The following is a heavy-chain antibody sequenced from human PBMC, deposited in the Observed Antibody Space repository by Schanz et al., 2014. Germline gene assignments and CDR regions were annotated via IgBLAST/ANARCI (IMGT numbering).Heavy chain of an antibody. CDR3: AKDLAAVGVFDY. D-gene: IGHD6-13*01. CDR2: ISPTGSST. V-gene: IGHV3-23*01. CDR1: GFTFTTYA. J-gene: IGHJ4*02. Sequence: DVQLLESGGGLVQPGESLRLSCAASGFTFTTYAMTWVRQAPGKGLEWVSNISPTGSSTYYADSVKGRFTISRDNSKNTLYLQMSSLRAEDTAIYYCAKDLAAVGVFDYWGQGSLVTVSS.